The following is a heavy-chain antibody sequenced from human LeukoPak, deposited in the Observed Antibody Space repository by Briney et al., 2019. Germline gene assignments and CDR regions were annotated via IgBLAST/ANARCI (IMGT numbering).Heavy chain of an antibody. D-gene: IGHD1-20*01. CDR1: GFTFSSYW. Sequence: GGSLRLSCAASGFTFSSYWMSWVRQAPGKGLEWVANIKQDGSEKYYVDSVKGRFTISRDNAKNSLYLQMNSLRAEDTAVYYCARILGITGRYYFDYWGQGTLVTVSS. CDR2: IKQDGSEK. V-gene: IGHV3-7*01. J-gene: IGHJ4*02. CDR3: ARILGITGRYYFDY.